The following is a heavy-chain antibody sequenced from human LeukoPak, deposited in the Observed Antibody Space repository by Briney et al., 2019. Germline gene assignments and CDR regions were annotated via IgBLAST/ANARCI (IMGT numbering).Heavy chain of an antibody. Sequence: GGSLRLSCAASGFTFSSYWIHWVRQAPGKGLVWVSRINGDGSSTNYADSVKGRFTISRDNAKNTLYLQMNSLRAEDTAVYYCARLRDSSSPRYYYYGLDVWGQGTTATVSS. CDR2: INGDGSST. V-gene: IGHV3-74*01. CDR3: ARLRDSSSPRYYYYGLDV. CDR1: GFTFSSYW. D-gene: IGHD6-13*01. J-gene: IGHJ6*02.